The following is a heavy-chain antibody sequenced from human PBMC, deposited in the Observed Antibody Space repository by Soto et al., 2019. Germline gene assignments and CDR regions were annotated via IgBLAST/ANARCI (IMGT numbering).Heavy chain of an antibody. D-gene: IGHD6-13*01. CDR3: ALRAGPL. Sequence: PGGSLSLSCAASGFSFSTYSMNWVRQAPGEGLEWISYISSSSNTIYYADSVKGRFTISRDNAKNSLYLQMNSLRAEDTAVYYSALRAGPLGGQGTLVTVSS. CDR2: ISSSSNTI. J-gene: IGHJ4*02. CDR1: GFSFSTYS. V-gene: IGHV3-48*01.